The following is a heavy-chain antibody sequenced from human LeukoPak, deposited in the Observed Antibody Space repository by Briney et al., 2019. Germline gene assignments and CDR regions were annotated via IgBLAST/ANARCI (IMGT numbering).Heavy chain of an antibody. CDR2: IYSGGGT. CDR3: ARDSSGPAF. Sequence: PGGSLRLSCTASGFTFSDYAMSWVRQAPRKGLDWVSAIYSGGGTFHSDSVKGRFTVSGDYSKNTLYLQMNNLRADDTAVYYCARDSSGPAFWGQGTLVTVSS. J-gene: IGHJ4*02. D-gene: IGHD3-22*01. CDR1: GFTFSDYA. V-gene: IGHV3-53*01.